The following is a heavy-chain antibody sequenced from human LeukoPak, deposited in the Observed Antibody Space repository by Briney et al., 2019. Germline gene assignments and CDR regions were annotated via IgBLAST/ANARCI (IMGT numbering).Heavy chain of an antibody. CDR3: ARRYGVVVTQYYYYYMDV. J-gene: IGHJ6*03. V-gene: IGHV1-8*01. CDR2: MNPNSGNT. Sequence: GASVKVSCKASGYTFTSYDINWVRQATGQGLEWMGWMNPNSGNTGYAQKFQGRVTMTRNTSISTAYMELSSLRSEDTAVYYCARRYGVVVTQYYYYYMDVWGKGTTVTVSS. D-gene: IGHD2-21*02. CDR1: GYTFTSYD.